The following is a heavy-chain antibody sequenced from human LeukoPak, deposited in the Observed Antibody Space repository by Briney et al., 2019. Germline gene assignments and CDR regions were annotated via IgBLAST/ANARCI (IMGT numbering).Heavy chain of an antibody. V-gene: IGHV3-23*01. D-gene: IGHD4-17*01. CDR1: GFTFSTYA. CDR2: ISGSGGST. J-gene: IGHJ4*02. CDR3: AYGDYDC. Sequence: GGSLRLSCAASGFTFSTYAMNWVRQAPGKGLERVSTISGSGGSTYYADSVKGRFTISRDNSKNTLYLQMNSLRAEDTAVYYCAYGDYDCWGQGTLVTVSS.